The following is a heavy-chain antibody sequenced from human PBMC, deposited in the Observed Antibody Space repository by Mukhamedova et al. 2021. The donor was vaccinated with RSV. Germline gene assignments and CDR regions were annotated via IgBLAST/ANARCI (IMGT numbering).Heavy chain of an antibody. J-gene: IGHJ4*02. D-gene: IGHD1-26*01. Sequence: GLEWVGSMYYSGSTYYTPSLKSRVTISGDTSKNHFSLKLTSVTAADTAVYYCASTNQWGRSHLDYWGQGTLVTVSS. CDR3: ASTNQWGRSHLDY. CDR2: MYYSGST. V-gene: IGHV4-39*02.